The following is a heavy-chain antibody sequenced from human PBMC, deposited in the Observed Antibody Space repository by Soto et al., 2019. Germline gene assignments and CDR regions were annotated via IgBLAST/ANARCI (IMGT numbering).Heavy chain of an antibody. J-gene: IGHJ6*02. CDR1: GGSISSSSYY. V-gene: IGHV4-39*01. D-gene: IGHD3-22*01. CDR2: IYYSGST. Sequence: PSETLSLTCTVSGGSISSSSYYWGWIRQPPGKGLEWIGSIYYSGSTYYNPSLKSRVTISVDTSKNQFSLKLSSVTAADTAVYYCAGQHTYYYDSSGYPACYYYYGMDVWGQGTTVTVSS. CDR3: AGQHTYYYDSSGYPACYYYYGMDV.